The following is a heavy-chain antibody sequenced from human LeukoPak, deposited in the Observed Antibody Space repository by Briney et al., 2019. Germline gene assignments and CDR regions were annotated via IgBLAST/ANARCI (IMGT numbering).Heavy chain of an antibody. V-gene: IGHV3-48*01. CDR1: GFIFSNYN. CDR2: VSSSSSTI. Sequence: KPGGSLRLSCAASGFIFSNYNMNWVRQAPGKGLEWVSYVSSSSSTINYADSVKGRFTISRDNAKNSLSLQMNSLRAEETAVYYCARGLGSGNRFDYWVQGTLVTVPS. D-gene: IGHD2-15*01. CDR3: ARGLGSGNRFDY. J-gene: IGHJ4*02.